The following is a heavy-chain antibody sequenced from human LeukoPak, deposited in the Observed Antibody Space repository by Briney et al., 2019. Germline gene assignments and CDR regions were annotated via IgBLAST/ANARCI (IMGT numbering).Heavy chain of an antibody. D-gene: IGHD3-10*01. Sequence: PGGSLRLSCAASAFTFSSYAMSWVRQAPGKGLEWVSSISTSDGTTYYADSVKGRFTISRDNSKNTLYLQMNSLRAEDTAVYYCAKQRITMVRGALDYWGQGTLVTVSS. CDR3: AKQRITMVRGALDY. CDR2: ISTSDGTT. V-gene: IGHV3-23*01. CDR1: AFTFSSYA. J-gene: IGHJ4*02.